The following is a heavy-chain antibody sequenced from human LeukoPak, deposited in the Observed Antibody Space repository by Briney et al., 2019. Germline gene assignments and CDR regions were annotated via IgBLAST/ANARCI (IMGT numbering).Heavy chain of an antibody. Sequence: SETLSLTCTVSGGSISNYYWSWIRQPPGKGLEWIGYISSSGSTNYNPSLKSRVSISVDTSKNQFSLRLTSVAAADSAVYYFAGGRLWLAHDYWGLGTLVTVSS. J-gene: IGHJ4*02. V-gene: IGHV4-59*08. D-gene: IGHD6-19*01. CDR3: AGGRLWLAHDY. CDR2: ISSSGST. CDR1: GGSISNYY.